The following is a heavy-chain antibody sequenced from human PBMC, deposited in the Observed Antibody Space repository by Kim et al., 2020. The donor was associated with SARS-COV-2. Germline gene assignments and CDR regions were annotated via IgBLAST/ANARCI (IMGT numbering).Heavy chain of an antibody. CDR3: AKDFLLWFGESIGAFDI. D-gene: IGHD3-10*01. CDR1: GFSFSSYG. V-gene: IGHV3-33*06. J-gene: IGHJ3*02. Sequence: GGSLRLSCAASGFSFSSYGMHWVRQAPGKGLEWVAVIWYDGSNKYYGDSVKGRFTISRDNSKNSLYLQMSSLRAEDTAVYYCAKDFLLWFGESIGAFDIWGQGKMVTVSS. CDR2: IWYDGSNK.